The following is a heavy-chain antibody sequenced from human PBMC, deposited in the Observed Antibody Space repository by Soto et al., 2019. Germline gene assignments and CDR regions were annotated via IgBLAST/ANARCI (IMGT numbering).Heavy chain of an antibody. J-gene: IGHJ4*02. CDR3: ARRTDRSNSYTIDH. CDR2: FIPIIGTA. CDR1: GVSFSNFA. D-gene: IGHD1-1*01. V-gene: IGHV1-69*11. Sequence: GASVKVSCKASGVSFSNFAISWLRQAPGQGLEWIGSFIPIIGTAKYAQKLQGRVTITADESTSTAYMELSSLRSEDTAGYYCARRTDRSNSYTIDHWGQGTRVTVSS.